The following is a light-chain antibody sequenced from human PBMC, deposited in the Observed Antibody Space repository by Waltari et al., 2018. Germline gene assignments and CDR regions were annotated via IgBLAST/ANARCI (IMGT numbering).Light chain of an antibody. Sequence: EIVLTQSPAPLSLSPGERATLSCRASPSVSSYLVWYQQKPGQTPRLLSYGASNRATGIPARFSGSGSGTDFTLTISSLESEDFAVYYWHQRSNWPITFGQGTRLEIK. CDR2: GAS. V-gene: IGKV3-11*01. CDR1: PSVSSY. J-gene: IGKJ5*01. CDR3: HQRSNWPIT.